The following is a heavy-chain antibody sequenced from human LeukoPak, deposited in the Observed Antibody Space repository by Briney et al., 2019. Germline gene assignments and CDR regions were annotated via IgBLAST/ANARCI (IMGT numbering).Heavy chain of an antibody. V-gene: IGHV1-2*02. CDR2: ISPSGGST. J-gene: IGHJ4*02. CDR1: GYTFTSNY. D-gene: IGHD3-10*01. Sequence: ASVKVSCKAFGYTFTSNYMHWVRQAPGQGPEWMGVISPSGGSTTYAQKFQGRVTMTRDTSISTAYMELSRLRSDDTAVYYCARSEYYGSGSYSTDYWGQGTLVTVSS. CDR3: ARSEYYGSGSYSTDY.